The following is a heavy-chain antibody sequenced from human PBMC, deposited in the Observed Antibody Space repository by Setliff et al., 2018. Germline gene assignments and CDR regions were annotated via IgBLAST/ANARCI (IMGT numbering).Heavy chain of an antibody. V-gene: IGHV1-18*01. CDR1: GYTFSNYG. J-gene: IGHJ6*02. D-gene: IGHD1-26*01. CDR3: VRFRVSSGGYNYYAMDV. CDR2: ISAYSGNT. Sequence: ASVKVSCKASGYTFSNYGITWVRQAPGQGLEWMGWISAYSGNTKYAQKLQGRVTMTTDTSTTTAYLELRSLTSDDTAVYYCVRFRVSSGGYNYYAMDVWGQGTTVTVSS.